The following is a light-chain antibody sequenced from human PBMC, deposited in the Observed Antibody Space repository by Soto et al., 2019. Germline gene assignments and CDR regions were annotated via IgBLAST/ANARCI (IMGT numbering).Light chain of an antibody. Sequence: EIVMTQSQATLSVSPGEKATLCCRASQSVSSNLAWYQQKPGQAPRLLIYDASNRATGIPARFSGGGSGTDFTLTISRLEPEDFAVYYCQQFSSYPLTFGGGTKVDI. CDR1: QSVSSN. J-gene: IGKJ4*01. CDR2: DAS. V-gene: IGKV3D-15*01. CDR3: QQFSSYPLT.